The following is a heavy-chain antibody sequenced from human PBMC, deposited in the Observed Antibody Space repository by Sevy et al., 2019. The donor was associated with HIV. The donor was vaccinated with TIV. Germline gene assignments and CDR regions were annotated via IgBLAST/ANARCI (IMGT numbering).Heavy chain of an antibody. Sequence: ASVKVSCKASGYTFSNYGINWVRQAPGHGLEWMGWISSYNGNTNYAQKFQGRDTMTIDTPTSTGYMELRSLRSDDTAMYYSARDRVDYSSSCEFAYWGQGTLVTVSS. J-gene: IGHJ4*02. CDR1: GYTFSNYG. V-gene: IGHV1-18*01. D-gene: IGHD6-13*01. CDR3: ARDRVDYSSSCEFAY. CDR2: ISSYNGNT.